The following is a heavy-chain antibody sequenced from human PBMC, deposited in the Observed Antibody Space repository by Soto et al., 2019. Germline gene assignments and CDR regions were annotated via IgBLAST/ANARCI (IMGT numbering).Heavy chain of an antibody. J-gene: IGHJ4*02. Sequence: EVQLVESGGGLVQPGGSLRLSCAASGFTFSSYSMNWVRQAPGKGLEWVSYISSSSSTIYYADSVKGRFTISRDNAKNSLYLQMNSLRAEDTVVYYCASLRRRFSDYWGQGTLVTVSS. CDR2: ISSSSSTI. CDR3: ASLRRRFSDY. CDR1: GFTFSSYS. V-gene: IGHV3-48*01.